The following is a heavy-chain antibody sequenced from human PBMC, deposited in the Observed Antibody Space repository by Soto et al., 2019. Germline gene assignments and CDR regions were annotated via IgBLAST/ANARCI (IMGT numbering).Heavy chain of an antibody. CDR1: GFTFSSYW. CDR3: ARDSTYYDFWSGYPIPYYFDY. CDR2: IKQDGSEK. Sequence: GGSLRLSCAASGFTFSSYWVSWVRQAPGKGLEWVANIKQDGSEKYYVDSVKGRFTISRDNAKNSLYLQMNSLRAEDTAVYYCARDSTYYDFWSGYPIPYYFDYWGQGTLVTVSS. V-gene: IGHV3-7*01. J-gene: IGHJ4*01. D-gene: IGHD3-3*01.